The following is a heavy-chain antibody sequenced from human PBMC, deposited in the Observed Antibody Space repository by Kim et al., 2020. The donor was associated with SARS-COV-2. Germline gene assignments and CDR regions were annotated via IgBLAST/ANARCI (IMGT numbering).Heavy chain of an antibody. D-gene: IGHD3-3*01. J-gene: IGHJ5*02. CDR3: ATSITIFGGFVP. CDR2: FDPEDGET. V-gene: IGHV1-24*01. CDR1: GYTLTELS. Sequence: ASVKVSCKVSGYTLTELSMHWVRQAPGKGLEWMGGFDPEDGETIYAQKFQGRVTMTEDTSTDTAYMELSSLRSEDTAVYYCATSITIFGGFVPWGQGTLVTVSS.